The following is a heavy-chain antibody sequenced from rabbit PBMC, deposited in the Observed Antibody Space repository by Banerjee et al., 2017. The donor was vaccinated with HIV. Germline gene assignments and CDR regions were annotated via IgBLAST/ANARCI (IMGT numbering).Heavy chain of an antibody. CDR3: ARRYGANGYVYYNL. J-gene: IGHJ4*01. CDR1: GFPFSNKAV. Sequence: QEQLEESGGGLVKPEGSLTLTCKASGFPFSNKAVMCWVRQAPGKGLEWIACINIASSGSTYYASWAKGRFTISRTSSTTVTLQMTSLTAADTATYFCARRYGANGYVYYNLWGPGTLVTVS. CDR2: INIASSGST. V-gene: IGHV1S45*01. D-gene: IGHD6-1*01.